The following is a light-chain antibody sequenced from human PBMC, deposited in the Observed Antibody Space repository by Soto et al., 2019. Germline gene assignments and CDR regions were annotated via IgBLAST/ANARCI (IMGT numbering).Light chain of an antibody. Sequence: AVPMTQSPSSLSASVGDRVTITCRASQGIRNDLGWYQQKPGKAPKLLSYAASSLQSGVPSRFSGSVSGTDFTLTISSLQPEDFATYYRLQDYNYPYTFGQGTKLEIK. CDR2: AAS. J-gene: IGKJ2*01. V-gene: IGKV1-6*01. CDR3: LQDYNYPYT. CDR1: QGIRND.